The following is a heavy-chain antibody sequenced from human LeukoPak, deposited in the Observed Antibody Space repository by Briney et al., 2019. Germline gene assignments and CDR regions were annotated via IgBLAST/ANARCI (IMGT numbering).Heavy chain of an antibody. CDR2: ISSSSSYI. Sequence: PGGSLRLSCAASGFTFSSYSMNWVRQAPGKGLEWVSSISSSSSYIYYADSVKGRFTISRDNAKNSLYLQMNSLRAEDTAVYYCAKVRLGDYYYGMDVWGQGTTVTVSS. CDR1: GFTFSSYS. CDR3: AKVRLGDYYYGMDV. J-gene: IGHJ6*02. V-gene: IGHV3-21*04. D-gene: IGHD3-22*01.